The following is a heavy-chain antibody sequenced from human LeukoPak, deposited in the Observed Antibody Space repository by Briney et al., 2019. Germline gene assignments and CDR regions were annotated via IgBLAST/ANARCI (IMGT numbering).Heavy chain of an antibody. CDR1: GFTFSSYN. CDR3: ARDLSPSYYYYGMDV. CDR2: ISSSSSTI. Sequence: GGSLRLSCAASGFTFSSYNMNWVRQAPGKGLEWVSYISSSSSTIYYADSVKGRFTISRDNAKNSLYLQVNSLRDEDTAVYYCARDLSPSYYYYGMDVWGQGTTVTVSS. V-gene: IGHV3-48*02. J-gene: IGHJ6*02.